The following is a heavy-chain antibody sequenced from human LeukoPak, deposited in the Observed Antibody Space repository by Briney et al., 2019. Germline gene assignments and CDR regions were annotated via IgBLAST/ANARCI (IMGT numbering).Heavy chain of an antibody. CDR2: IYHSGST. Sequence: PSETLSLTCAVSGGSISSGGYSWSWIRQPPGKGLEWIGYIYHSGSTYYNPSLKSRVTISVDRSKNQFSLKLSSVTAADTAVYYCARGYNYDILTGYYEVDWFDPWGQGTLVTVSS. CDR1: GGSISSGGYS. J-gene: IGHJ5*02. CDR3: ARGYNYDILTGYYEVDWFDP. D-gene: IGHD3-9*01. V-gene: IGHV4-30-2*01.